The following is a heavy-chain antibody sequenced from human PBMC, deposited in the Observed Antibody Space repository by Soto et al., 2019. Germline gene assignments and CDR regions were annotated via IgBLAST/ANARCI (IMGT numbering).Heavy chain of an antibody. D-gene: IGHD3-3*01. CDR3: ARASRDFAAWYFDL. V-gene: IGHV3-21*01. Sequence: EVQLVESGGGLVKPGGSLRLSCAASGFTFSSYSMNWVRQAPGKGLEWVSSISSSSSYIYYADSVKGRFTISRDNAKNSLYLQMNSLRAEDTAGYYCARASRDFAAWYFDLWGRGTLVTVSS. CDR2: ISSSSSYI. J-gene: IGHJ2*01. CDR1: GFTFSSYS.